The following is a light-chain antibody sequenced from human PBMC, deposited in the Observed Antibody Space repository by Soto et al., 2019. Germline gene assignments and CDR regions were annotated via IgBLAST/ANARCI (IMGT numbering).Light chain of an antibody. J-gene: IGKJ5*01. CDR3: QQFNSYPRT. V-gene: IGKV1-13*02. CDR2: DAS. CDR1: QGISSA. Sequence: AIHLTQSPSSLSASVGDRVTITCRASQGISSALAWYQQKPGKAPKLLIYDASSLESGVPSRFSGSGSGTYFTLTISSLPPEDFETYYCQQFNSYPRTFGQGTRLEIK.